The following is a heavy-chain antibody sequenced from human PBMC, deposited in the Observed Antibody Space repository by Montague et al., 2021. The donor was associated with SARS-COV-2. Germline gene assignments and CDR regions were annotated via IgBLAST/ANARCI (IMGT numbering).Heavy chain of an antibody. CDR1: GGSFSGYY. Sequence: SETLSLTCAVYGGSFSGYYWIGEINHSGSTIYNPSLKSLVTISVDTSNNQFSLKLSSVTSADTAVYYCAFGEITTRGLIYYYGMDVWGQGTTVTVSS. J-gene: IGHJ6*02. V-gene: IGHV4-34*01. CDR3: AFGEITTRGLIYYYGMDV. CDR2: INHSGST. D-gene: IGHD3-10*01.